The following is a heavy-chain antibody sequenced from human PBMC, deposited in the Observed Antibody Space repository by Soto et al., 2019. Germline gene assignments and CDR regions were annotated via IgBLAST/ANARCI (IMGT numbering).Heavy chain of an antibody. Sequence: QVQLVQSGAEVKEPGASVKVSCKASGYTFVSYGISWVRQAPGQGLEWMGWISPYNGNTNYAQKFQGRVTMTTDTSTSTVYMELRSRRSDDTAVYYCSRDAQKWLVAAFDIWGQGTMVAVSS. CDR1: GYTFVSYG. J-gene: IGHJ3*02. D-gene: IGHD6-19*01. CDR2: ISPYNGNT. CDR3: SRDAQKWLVAAFDI. V-gene: IGHV1-18*01.